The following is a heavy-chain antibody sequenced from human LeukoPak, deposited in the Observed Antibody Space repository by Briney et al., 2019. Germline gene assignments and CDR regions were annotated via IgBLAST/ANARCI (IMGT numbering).Heavy chain of an antibody. CDR1: GGSISGYY. Sequence: PSETLSLTCTVSGGSISGYYWSWLRQPPGKGLECIGYIYYRGSTNYIPSLKSRVTISVDTSRNQFSLKLTSVTAADTAVYYCAKVSDRDSSGYYWGFEYWGQGTLVTVSS. CDR3: AKVSDRDSSGYYWGFEY. J-gene: IGHJ4*02. CDR2: IYYRGST. D-gene: IGHD3-22*01. V-gene: IGHV4-59*08.